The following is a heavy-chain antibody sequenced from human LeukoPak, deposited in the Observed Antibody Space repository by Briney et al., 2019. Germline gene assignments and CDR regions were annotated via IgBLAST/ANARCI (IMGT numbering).Heavy chain of an antibody. CDR3: ARDVDSRGYYDY. D-gene: IGHD3-22*01. Sequence: GGSLRLSCAASGFTFSLYTMNWIRQAPGKGLEWVSSISSSSTYTSYADSVRGRFTVSRDNSKNSLYLQMISLSAEDTAVFYCARDVDSRGYYDYWGPGTLVTVSS. J-gene: IGHJ4*02. CDR2: ISSSSTYT. V-gene: IGHV3-21*01. CDR1: GFTFSLYT.